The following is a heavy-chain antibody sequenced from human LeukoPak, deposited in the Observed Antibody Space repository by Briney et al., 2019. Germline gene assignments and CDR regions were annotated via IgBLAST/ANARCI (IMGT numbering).Heavy chain of an antibody. V-gene: IGHV1-69*04. CDR2: IIPILGIA. D-gene: IGHD2-2*01. CDR1: GGTFSSYA. CDR3: ARVWHQLPKSEYFQH. Sequence: AASVKVSCKASGGTFSSYAISWVRQAPGQGLEWMGRIIPILGIANYAQKFQGRVTITADKSTSTAYMELSSLRSEDTAVYYCARVWHQLPKSEYFQHWGQGTLVTVSS. J-gene: IGHJ1*01.